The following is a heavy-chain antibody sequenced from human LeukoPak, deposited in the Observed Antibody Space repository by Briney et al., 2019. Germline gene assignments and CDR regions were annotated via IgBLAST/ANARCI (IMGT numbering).Heavy chain of an antibody. V-gene: IGHV3-48*01. J-gene: IGHJ4*02. Sequence: GGSLRLSCAGSAFTFSSYSMNWVRQAPGKGLEWVSFISSCGNTIYYADSVKGRFTISRDNAENSLYLQMHSLRAEDTAVYYCVKDSDILTGYYPHHFDYWGQGTLVTVSS. D-gene: IGHD3-9*01. CDR3: VKDSDILTGYYPHHFDY. CDR1: AFTFSSYS. CDR2: ISSCGNTI.